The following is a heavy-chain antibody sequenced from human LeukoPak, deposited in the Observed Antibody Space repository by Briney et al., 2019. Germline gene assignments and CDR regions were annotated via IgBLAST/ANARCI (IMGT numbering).Heavy chain of an antibody. D-gene: IGHD3-10*01. V-gene: IGHV1-8*02. CDR1: GYTFTSYD. CDR2: MNPNSGNT. Sequence: ASVKVSCKASGYTFTSYDINWVRQATGQGLEWMGWMNPNSGNTAYAQKFQGRVTMTRDMSTSTVYMELSSLRSEDTAVYYCARQLLLWFGERNWFDPWGQGTLVTVSS. CDR3: ARQLLLWFGERNWFDP. J-gene: IGHJ5*02.